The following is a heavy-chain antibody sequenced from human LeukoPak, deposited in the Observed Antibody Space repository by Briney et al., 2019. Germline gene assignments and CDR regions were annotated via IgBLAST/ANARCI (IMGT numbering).Heavy chain of an antibody. CDR3: ARGPYSGYLGERY. V-gene: IGHV3-23*01. J-gene: IGHJ4*02. CDR1: GFTFSTYA. D-gene: IGHD5-12*01. CDR2: VRASGGDT. Sequence: GGSLRLSCAASGFTFSTYAMTWVRQAPGKGLEWVSAVRASGGDTYYTDSVKGRFTISRDNSKNTLYLQMNSLRVDDTAVYYCARGPYSGYLGERYWGQGTLVTVSS.